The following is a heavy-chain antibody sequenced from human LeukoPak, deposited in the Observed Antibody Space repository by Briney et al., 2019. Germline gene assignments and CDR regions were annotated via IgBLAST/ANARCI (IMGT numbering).Heavy chain of an antibody. CDR3: TTDGYYYDSSGYYWFDP. V-gene: IGHV3-15*01. J-gene: IGHJ5*02. Sequence: GGSLRLSCAASGFTFSNAWMSWVRQAPGKGLEWVGRVKSKTDGGTTDYAAPVKGRFTISRDDSKNTLYLQMNSLKTEDTAVYYCTTDGYYYDSSGYYWFDPWGQGTLVTVSS. CDR1: GFTFSNAW. D-gene: IGHD3-22*01. CDR2: VKSKTDGGTT.